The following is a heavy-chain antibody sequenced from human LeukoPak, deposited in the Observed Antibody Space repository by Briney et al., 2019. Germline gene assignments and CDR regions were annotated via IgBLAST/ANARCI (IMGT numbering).Heavy chain of an antibody. D-gene: IGHD6-13*01. Sequence: GASVKVSCKASGYTFTSYYMHWVRQAPGQGLEWMGIINPSGGSTSYAQKFQGRVTMTRDTSTSTVYMELSSLRSEDTAVYYCAREVSSIAAAGKVKSFVYWGQGTLVTVSS. V-gene: IGHV1-46*01. J-gene: IGHJ4*02. CDR3: AREVSSIAAAGKVKSFVY. CDR2: INPSGGST. CDR1: GYTFTSYY.